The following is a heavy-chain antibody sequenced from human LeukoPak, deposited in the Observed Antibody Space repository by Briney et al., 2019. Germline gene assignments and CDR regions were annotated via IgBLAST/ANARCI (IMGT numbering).Heavy chain of an antibody. J-gene: IGHJ4*02. V-gene: IGHV3-23*01. CDR1: GFTFSSYA. CDR2: ISGSGGST. CDR3: AKSPIVVVPAASLYYFDY. D-gene: IGHD2-2*01. Sequence: GSLRLSCAASGFTFSSYAMSWVRQAPGKGLEWVSAISGSGGSTYYADSVKGRFTISRDNSKNTLYLQMNSLRAEDTAVYYCAKSPIVVVPAASLYYFDYWGQGTLVTVSS.